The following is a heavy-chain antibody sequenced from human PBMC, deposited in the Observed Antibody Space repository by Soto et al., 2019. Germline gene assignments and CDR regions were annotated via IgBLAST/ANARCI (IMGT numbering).Heavy chain of an antibody. CDR1: GFTFSNFA. CDR2: IAYDESHV. CDR3: ARELPPKAIHGVMYS. D-gene: IGHD3-16*01. J-gene: IGHJ5*02. Sequence: GGSLRLSCAASGFTFSNFAMNWVRQAPGKGLEWLAIIAYDESHVDYADSAKGRFTISRDNSDNTLYLHMSSLSADDTAVYFCARELPPKAIHGVMYSWGQGTLVTVSS. V-gene: IGHV3-30-3*01.